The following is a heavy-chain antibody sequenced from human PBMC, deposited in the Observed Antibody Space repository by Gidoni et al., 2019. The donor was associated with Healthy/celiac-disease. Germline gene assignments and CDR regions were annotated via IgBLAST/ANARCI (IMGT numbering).Heavy chain of an antibody. CDR2: IIPIFGTA. J-gene: IGHJ2*01. V-gene: IGHV1-69*01. CDR1: GVTFSSHA. D-gene: IGHD2-15*01. Sequence: QVQLVQSGAEVKKPGCSVKVSCKASGVTFSSHAIRWVRQAHGQELEWMRGIIPIFGTANYAQKFQGRVTITADESTSTAYMELSSLRSEDTAVYYCARDREVVVAATGCDFDLWGQGTLVTVSS. CDR3: ARDREVVVAATGCDFDL.